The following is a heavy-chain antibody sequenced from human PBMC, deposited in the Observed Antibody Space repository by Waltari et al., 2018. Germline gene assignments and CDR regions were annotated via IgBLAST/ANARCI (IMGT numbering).Heavy chain of an antibody. CDR3: ASDSSGPNEGLAFDI. V-gene: IGHV3-30*03. J-gene: IGHJ3*02. D-gene: IGHD3-22*01. Sequence: QVQLVESGGGVVQPGRSLRLSCAASGFTFSSYGMHWVRQAPGKGLEWVAVISYDGSNKYYADSVKGRFTISRDNSKNTLYLQMNSLRAEDTAVYYCASDSSGPNEGLAFDIWGQGTMVIVSS. CDR2: ISYDGSNK. CDR1: GFTFSSYG.